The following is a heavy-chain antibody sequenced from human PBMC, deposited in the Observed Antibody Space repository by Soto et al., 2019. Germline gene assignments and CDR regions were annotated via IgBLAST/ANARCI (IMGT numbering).Heavy chain of an antibody. Sequence: GGSLRLSCAASGFTFSSYAMSWVRQAPGKGLEWVSAISGSGGSTYYADSVKGRFTISRDNSKNTLYLQMNSLRAEDTAVYYCAKDSRGKSKGFVLFDPWGQGTLVTVSS. V-gene: IGHV3-23*01. J-gene: IGHJ5*02. CDR3: AKDSRGKSKGFVLFDP. CDR2: ISGSGGST. CDR1: GFTFSSYA. D-gene: IGHD3-10*01.